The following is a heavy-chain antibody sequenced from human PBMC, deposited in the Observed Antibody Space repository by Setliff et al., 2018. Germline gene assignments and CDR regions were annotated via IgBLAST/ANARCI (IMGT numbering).Heavy chain of an antibody. D-gene: IGHD2-15*01. CDR3: ARSPAVLGIVYLDP. CDR2: IIPMFGTP. J-gene: IGHJ5*02. V-gene: IGHV1-69*05. Sequence: VKISCKASGYTFTSYGVHWVRQAPGQGLEWMGGIIPMFGTPAYAQKFQDRVTITTDESTSTAYMELDSLRSEDTAVYYCARSPAVLGIVYLDPWGQGTLVTVSS. CDR1: GYTFTSYG.